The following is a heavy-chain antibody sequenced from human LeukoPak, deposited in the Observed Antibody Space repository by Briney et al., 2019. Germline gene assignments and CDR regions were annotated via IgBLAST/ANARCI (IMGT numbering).Heavy chain of an antibody. CDR3: ARVGIAAAGTFDY. J-gene: IGHJ4*02. CDR1: GGSISSSSYY. D-gene: IGHD6-13*01. Sequence: SETLSLTCTVSGGSISSSSYYWGWIRQPPGKGLEWIGSIYYSGSTYYNPSLKSRVTISVDTSKNQFSLKLSSVTAADTAVYYCARVGIAAAGTFDYWGQGTLVTVSS. V-gene: IGHV4-39*07. CDR2: IYYSGST.